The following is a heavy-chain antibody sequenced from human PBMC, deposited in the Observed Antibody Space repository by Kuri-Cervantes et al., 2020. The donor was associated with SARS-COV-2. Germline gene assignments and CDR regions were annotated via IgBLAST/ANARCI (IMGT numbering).Heavy chain of an antibody. D-gene: IGHD3-16*01. CDR3: ARSVIIFGGVIFDQ. V-gene: IGHV4-61*01. CDR1: GGSISSESYY. CDR2: IYHTGST. J-gene: IGHJ4*02. Sequence: GSLRLSCTVSGGSISSESYYWSWIRQPPGRGLEWVGHIYHTGSTNYNPSLKSRLTISVDTSKSQFSLKLSSATAADTAVYYCARSVIIFGGVIFDQWGQGTLVTVSS.